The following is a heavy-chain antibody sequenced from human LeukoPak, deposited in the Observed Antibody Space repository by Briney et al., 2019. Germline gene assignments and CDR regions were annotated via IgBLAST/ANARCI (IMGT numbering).Heavy chain of an antibody. Sequence: GGSLRLSCAASGFTFSSYWMSWVRRAPGEGLKWVANIKQDGSEKYYVDSVKGRFTISRDNAKNSLYLQMNSLRAEDTAVYYCATPTGYYYDSSGHPIDYWGQGTLVTVSS. J-gene: IGHJ4*02. CDR1: GFTFSSYW. V-gene: IGHV3-7*01. CDR3: ATPTGYYYDSSGHPIDY. D-gene: IGHD3-22*01. CDR2: IKQDGSEK.